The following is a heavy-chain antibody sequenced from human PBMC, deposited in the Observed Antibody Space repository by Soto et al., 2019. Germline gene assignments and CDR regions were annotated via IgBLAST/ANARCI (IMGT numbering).Heavy chain of an antibody. J-gene: IGHJ6*03. CDR1: GFTFSSYS. CDR2: ISSSSSTI. D-gene: IGHD6-19*01. Sequence: GGSLRLSCAASGFTFSSYSMNWVRQAPGKGLEWVSYISSSSSTIYYADSVKGRFTISRDNAKNSLYLQMNSLRAEDTAVYYCARDSVSSGWYGGPYYYYYMDVWGKGTTVTVSS. V-gene: IGHV3-48*01. CDR3: ARDSVSSGWYGGPYYYYYMDV.